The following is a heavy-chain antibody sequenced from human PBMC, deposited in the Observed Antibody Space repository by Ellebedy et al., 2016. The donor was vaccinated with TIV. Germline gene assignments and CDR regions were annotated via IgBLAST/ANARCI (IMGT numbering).Heavy chain of an antibody. D-gene: IGHD1-1*01. J-gene: IGHJ4*02. V-gene: IGHV3-72*01. CDR3: ARDTTSDY. Sequence: GESLKISCAASGFTFRDFAMNWVRQAPGKGLEWVSGITGFGYTTDYAASVKGRFTISRDDSKNSLYLQMNSLKTEDTAIYYCARDTTSDYWGQGALVTVSS. CDR1: GFTFRDFA. CDR2: ITGFGYTT.